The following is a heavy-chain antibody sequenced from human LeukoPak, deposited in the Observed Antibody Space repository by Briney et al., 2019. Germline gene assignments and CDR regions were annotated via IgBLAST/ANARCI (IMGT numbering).Heavy chain of an antibody. D-gene: IGHD3-16*01. CDR1: GFTFSSFG. CDR2: ISSSSSYI. V-gene: IGHV3-21*01. Sequence: PGGSLRLSCAASGFTFSSFGMNWVRQAPGKGLEWVSSISSSSSYIYYADSVKGRFTISRDNAKNSLYLQMNSLRAEDTAVYYCARAGGGVWFDYWGQGTLVTVSS. J-gene: IGHJ4*02. CDR3: ARAGGGVWFDY.